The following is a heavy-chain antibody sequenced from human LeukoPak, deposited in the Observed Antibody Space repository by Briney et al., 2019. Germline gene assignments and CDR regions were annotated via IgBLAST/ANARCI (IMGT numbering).Heavy chain of an antibody. V-gene: IGHV1-2*02. Sequence: APVKVSCKASGYTFTRYYMHWVRQAPGQGLEWMGWINPNSGGTNYAQKFQGRVTMTRDTSISTAYMELSRLRSDDTAVYYCARADKAAAGTLIDYWGQGTLVTVSS. D-gene: IGHD6-13*01. J-gene: IGHJ4*02. CDR3: ARADKAAAGTLIDY. CDR1: GYTFTRYY. CDR2: INPNSGGT.